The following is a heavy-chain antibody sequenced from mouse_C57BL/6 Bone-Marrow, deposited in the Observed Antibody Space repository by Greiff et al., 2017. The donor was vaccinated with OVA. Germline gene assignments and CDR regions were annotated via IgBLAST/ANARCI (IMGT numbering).Heavy chain of an antibody. J-gene: IGHJ3*01. CDR3: ARKLWLRWFAY. D-gene: IGHD2-2*01. Sequence: VQLQQPGAELVKPGASVKLSCKASGYTFTSYWMHWVKQRPGQGLEWIGMIHPNSGSTNYNEKFKGKATLTVDKSSSTAYMQLSSLTSEDSAVSCGARKLWLRWFAYWGQGTLVTVSA. CDR2: IHPNSGST. CDR1: GYTFTSYW. V-gene: IGHV1-64*01.